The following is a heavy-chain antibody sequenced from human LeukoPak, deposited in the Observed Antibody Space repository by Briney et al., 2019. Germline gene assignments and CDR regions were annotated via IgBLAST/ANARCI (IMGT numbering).Heavy chain of an antibody. Sequence: GGSLRLSCAASGFNFSTYGVSWVRQAPGKGPEWVSAINDGGTRTYYTDSVKGRFTISRDNSKSTLYLQFHSLRAEDTAIYFCATGGRDSSGYYYSRAGYFDFWGQGTLVTVSS. J-gene: IGHJ4*02. D-gene: IGHD3-22*01. V-gene: IGHV3-23*01. CDR2: INDGGTRT. CDR3: ATGGRDSSGYYYSRAGYFDF. CDR1: GFNFSTYG.